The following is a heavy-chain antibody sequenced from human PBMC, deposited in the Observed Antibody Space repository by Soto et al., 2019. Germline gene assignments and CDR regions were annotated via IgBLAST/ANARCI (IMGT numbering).Heavy chain of an antibody. V-gene: IGHV3-48*02. Sequence: SLRLSCAASGFTFSVHSMNWVRRAPGKGLEWVSYISSTSSARYYADSVRGRFTISRDNVKYSLYLQMNSLTDEDTAVYYCARDSDIYYGMDVWGQGTTVTAP. J-gene: IGHJ6*02. D-gene: IGHD3-9*01. CDR2: ISSTSSAR. CDR3: ARDSDIYYGMDV. CDR1: GFTFSVHS.